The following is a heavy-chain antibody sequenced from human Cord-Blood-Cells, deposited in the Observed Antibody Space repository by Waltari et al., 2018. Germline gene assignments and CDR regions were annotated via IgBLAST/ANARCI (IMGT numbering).Heavy chain of an antibody. D-gene: IGHD6-13*01. V-gene: IGHV1-69*02. CDR1: GGTFSSYT. J-gene: IGHJ4*02. Sequence: QVQLVQSGAEVKKPGSSVKVSCKASGGTFSSYTISWVRQAPGQGLEWMGRIIPILGKANYAQKFQVRVTITAEKSTSTAYMEVSSLRSEDTAVYYCAMEDSSSWYYFDYWGQGTLVTVSS. CDR2: IIPILGKA. CDR3: AMEDSSSWYYFDY.